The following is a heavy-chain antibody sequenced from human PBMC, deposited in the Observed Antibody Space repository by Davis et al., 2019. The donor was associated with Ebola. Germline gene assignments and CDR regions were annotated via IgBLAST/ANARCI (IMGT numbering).Heavy chain of an antibody. CDR3: ARALWFRESHPYYYYGMDV. D-gene: IGHD3-10*01. CDR2: ISGSGGGT. Sequence: GESLKLSCAASGFTFNTYAMNWVRQVPGKGLEWVSEISGSGGGTYYADSVKGRFTISRDNAKNSLYLQMNSLRAEDTAVYYCARALWFRESHPYYYYGMDVWGQGTTVTVSS. J-gene: IGHJ6*02. CDR1: GFTFNTYA. V-gene: IGHV3-21*01.